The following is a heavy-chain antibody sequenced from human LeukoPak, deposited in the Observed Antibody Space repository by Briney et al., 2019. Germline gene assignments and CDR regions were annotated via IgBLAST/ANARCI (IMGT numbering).Heavy chain of an antibody. CDR2: ISSSGSTI. D-gene: IGHD2-8*01. CDR3: ASKDKWVY. V-gene: IGHV3-48*03. Sequence: SGGSLRLSCAASGFTFSSYEMNWVRQAPGKGLEWVSYISSSGSTIYYADSVKVRFTISRDNAKNSLYLQMNSLRAEDTAVYYCASKDKWVYWGQGTLVTVSS. J-gene: IGHJ4*02. CDR1: GFTFSSYE.